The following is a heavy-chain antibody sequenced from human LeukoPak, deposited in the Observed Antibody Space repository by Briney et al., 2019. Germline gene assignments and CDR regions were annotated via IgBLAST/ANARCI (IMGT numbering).Heavy chain of an antibody. V-gene: IGHV4-4*07. J-gene: IGHJ4*02. CDR2: IYSSGRT. D-gene: IGHD4-17*01. Sequence: SETLSLTCSVSGASISAYHWSWIRQPAGKGLEWIGRIYSSGRTNYIPSLKSRLTMSVDTSKNQFSLKLNSVTAADTAVYYCAKSTVTTYGAFDYWGQGTLVTVSS. CDR3: AKSTVTTYGAFDY. CDR1: GASISAYH.